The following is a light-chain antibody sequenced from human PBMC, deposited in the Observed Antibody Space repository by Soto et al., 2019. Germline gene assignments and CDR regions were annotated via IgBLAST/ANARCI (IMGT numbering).Light chain of an antibody. J-gene: IGLJ1*01. V-gene: IGLV2-14*01. CDR3: GSYTSTDTPFV. Sequence: QSVLAQPSSVSGSPGQSITISCTGTSTDVGGYNYVSWYQHHPGKGPKLLIYEVNNRPSGVSDRFSGSKSGNKASLTVSNLEAEDESDYYCGSYTSTDTPFVFGTGTKAPS. CDR2: EVN. CDR1: STDVGGYNY.